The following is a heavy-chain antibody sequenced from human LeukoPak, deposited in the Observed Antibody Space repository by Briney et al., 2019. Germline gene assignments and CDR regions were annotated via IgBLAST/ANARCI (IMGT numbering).Heavy chain of an antibody. CDR2: INPSSGVT. CDR1: GYTFIGNY. V-gene: IGHV1-2*02. Sequence: ASVKVSCKASGYTFIGNYIHWVRQAPGQGLEWMGWINPSSGVTKYAQKFQGRVTMTRDTSISTAYMEPSSLKSDDTAVYFCARNRYCSSASCPRDFMDVWGKGTTVTVSS. D-gene: IGHD2-2*01. CDR3: ARNRYCSSASCPRDFMDV. J-gene: IGHJ6*03.